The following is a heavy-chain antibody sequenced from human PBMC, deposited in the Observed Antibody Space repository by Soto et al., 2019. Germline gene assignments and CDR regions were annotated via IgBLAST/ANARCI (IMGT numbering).Heavy chain of an antibody. CDR3: APHPDYELDYGMDG. D-gene: IGHD4-17*01. V-gene: IGHV4-34*01. J-gene: IGHJ6*02. CDR2: INHSGST. CDR1: GGSFSGYY. Sequence: TSETLSLTCAVYGGSFSGYYWSWIRQPPGKGLEWIGEINHSGSTNYNPSLKSRVTISVDTSKNQFSLKLSSVTAADSAVYYCAPHPDYELDYGMDGWGQGTTVTVSS.